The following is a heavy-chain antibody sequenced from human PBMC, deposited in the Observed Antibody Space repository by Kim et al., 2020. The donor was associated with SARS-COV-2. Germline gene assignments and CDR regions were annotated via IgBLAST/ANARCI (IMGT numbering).Heavy chain of an antibody. D-gene: IGHD2-2*01. Sequence: GGSLRLSCAASGFSFGDYYIHWVRQPPGKGLDWVSGIGWNSGSIAYADSVKGRFTISRDNAKNSLYLQMNSLRAEDTAVYYCAKRHCRRTNCYYYFAYWG. CDR2: IGWNSGSI. CDR3: AKRHCRRTNCYYYFAY. J-gene: IGHJ4*01. CDR1: GFSFGDYY. V-gene: IGHV3-9*01.